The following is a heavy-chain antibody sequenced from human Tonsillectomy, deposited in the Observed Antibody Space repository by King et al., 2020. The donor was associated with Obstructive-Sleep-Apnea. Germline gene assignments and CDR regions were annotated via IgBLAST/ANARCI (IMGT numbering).Heavy chain of an antibody. CDR2: IDPSDSYS. Sequence: VQLVQSGAEVKKPGESLRISCKGSGYSFTTYWISWVRQMPGKGLEWMGRIDPSDSYSNYSPSFQGHVTFSADKSISTAYLQWSSLKASDTAMYYCARTEGFWGPQLGIPVHPWGQGNLVPGSP. CDR3: ARTEGFWGPQLGIPVHP. D-gene: IGHD3-16*01. CDR1: GYSFTTYW. V-gene: IGHV5-10-1*03. J-gene: IGHJ5*02.